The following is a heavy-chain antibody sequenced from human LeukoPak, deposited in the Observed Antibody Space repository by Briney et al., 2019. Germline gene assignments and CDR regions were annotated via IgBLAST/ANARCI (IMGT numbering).Heavy chain of an antibody. D-gene: IGHD1-26*01. CDR2: IIPIFGTA. V-gene: IGHV1-69*05. CDR1: GGTFSSYG. J-gene: IGHJ1*01. CDR3: TRDQSFGGSYTVGFAEYFQH. Sequence: ASVKVSCKASGGTFSSYGISWVRQAPGQGLEWVGGIIPIFGTANYAQKFQGRVTITTDESTSTAYMELSSLRSEDTAVYYCTRDQSFGGSYTVGFAEYFQHWGQGTLVTVPS.